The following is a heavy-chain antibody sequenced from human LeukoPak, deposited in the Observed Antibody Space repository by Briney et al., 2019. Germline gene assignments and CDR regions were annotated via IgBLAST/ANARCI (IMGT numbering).Heavy chain of an antibody. J-gene: IGHJ6*02. Sequence: ASVKVSCKVSGYTLTELSMHWVRQAPGKGLEWMGGFDPEDGETIYAQKFQGGVTMTDDTSTDTAYMELSSLRSEDAAVYYCAVTGHYYYGMDVWGQGTTVTVSS. CDR1: GYTLTELS. D-gene: IGHD1-14*01. V-gene: IGHV1-24*01. CDR2: FDPEDGET. CDR3: AVTGHYYYGMDV.